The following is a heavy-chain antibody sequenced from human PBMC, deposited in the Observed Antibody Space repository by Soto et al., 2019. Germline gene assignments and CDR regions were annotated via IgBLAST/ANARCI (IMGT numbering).Heavy chain of an antibody. D-gene: IGHD3-3*01. CDR3: ARYSPSNDFGGDVMELYSYSMDV. CDR1: GYTFSSYG. CDR2: VSAHNGNT. V-gene: IGHV1-18*01. Sequence: QVQLVQSGGEVKRPGASVKVSCQASGYTFSSYGISWVRQAPGQGLQWMGWVSAHNGNTKYAQILQARLTLTTDTSTSTAYMELRSLTSDDTAVYYCARYSPSNDFGGDVMELYSYSMDVWGQGTTVSVSS. J-gene: IGHJ6*02.